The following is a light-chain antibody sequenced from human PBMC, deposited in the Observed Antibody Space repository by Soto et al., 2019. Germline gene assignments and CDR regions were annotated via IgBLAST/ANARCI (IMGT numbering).Light chain of an antibody. J-gene: IGLJ2*01. V-gene: IGLV2-8*01. CDR2: EVT. Sequence: QSALTQPPSASGSPGQSVTISCTGTSSDVGGYDFVSWYQQHPGKAPKLVIYEVTRRPSGVPDRFSGSKSGNTASLTVSGLQAEDAAVYYCSSYAGSTIFGGGTKLTVL. CDR1: SSDVGGYDF. CDR3: SSYAGSTI.